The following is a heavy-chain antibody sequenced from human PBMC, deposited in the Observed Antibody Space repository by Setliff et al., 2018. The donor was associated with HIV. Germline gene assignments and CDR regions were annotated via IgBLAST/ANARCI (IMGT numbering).Heavy chain of an antibody. CDR3: ARDHIVATIRDYYYMDV. D-gene: IGHD5-12*01. CDR1: GGSISSGTNY. CDR2: IYSSGST. J-gene: IGHJ6*03. Sequence: SETLSLTCSVSGGSISSGTNYWSWIRQPAGKGLEWIGRIYSSGSTNYNPSLKSRVTISVDTSMNQFSLKLSSVTPADTAVYYCARDHIVATIRDYYYMDVWGKGTTVTVSS. V-gene: IGHV4-61*02.